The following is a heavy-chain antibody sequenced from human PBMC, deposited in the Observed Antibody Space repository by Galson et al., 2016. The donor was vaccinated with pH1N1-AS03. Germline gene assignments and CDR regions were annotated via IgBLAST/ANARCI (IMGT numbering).Heavy chain of an antibody. CDR1: GYILSNYW. CDR2: IFPGDSDV. Sequence: QSGAEVKKPGESLKISCQASGYILSNYWIAWVRQMPGKGLQWMGIIFPGDSDVRYNPSFQGQVTISADKSINTAYLQWSSLKASDTAMYFCARHRGYDASQFNWYFDIWGRGTLVAVSS. D-gene: IGHD5-12*01. V-gene: IGHV5-51*01. CDR3: ARHRGYDASQFNWYFDI. J-gene: IGHJ2*01.